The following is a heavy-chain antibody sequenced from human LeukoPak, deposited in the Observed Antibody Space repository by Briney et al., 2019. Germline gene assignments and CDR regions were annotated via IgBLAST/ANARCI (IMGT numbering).Heavy chain of an antibody. D-gene: IGHD2-15*01. J-gene: IGHJ4*02. CDR2: IYYSGST. CDR1: GGSVSSGSYY. Sequence: PPETLSLTCTVSGGSVSSGSYYWSWIRQPPGKGLEWIGYIYYSGSTNYNPSLKSRVTISVDTSKNQFSLKLSSVTAADTAVYYCARGAGDIVVVVAATPYYFDYWGQGTLVTVSS. CDR3: ARGAGDIVVVVAATPYYFDY. V-gene: IGHV4-61*01.